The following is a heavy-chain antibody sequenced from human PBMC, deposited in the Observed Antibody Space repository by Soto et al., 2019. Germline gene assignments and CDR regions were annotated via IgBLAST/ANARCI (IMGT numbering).Heavy chain of an antibody. CDR3: ARELFGRSVWFDP. CDR2: IYYSGSN. CDR1: GGSISSYY. D-gene: IGHD3-10*01. V-gene: IGHV4-59*01. J-gene: IGHJ5*02. Sequence: QVQLQESGPGLVKPSETLSLTCTVSGGSISSYYWSWIRQPPGKGLEWIGYIYYSGSNNYNPSLKSRVTISVDTSKNQFSLKLSSVTAADTAVYYCARELFGRSVWFDPWGQGTLVTVSS.